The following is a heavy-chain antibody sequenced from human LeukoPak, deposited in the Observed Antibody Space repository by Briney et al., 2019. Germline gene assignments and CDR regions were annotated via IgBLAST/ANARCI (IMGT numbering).Heavy chain of an antibody. J-gene: IGHJ5*02. CDR2: IRYDGINK. CDR3: AKRHYVPGSPTFDP. D-gene: IGHD3-10*01. CDR1: GFTFSSYW. Sequence: GGSLRLSCAASGFTFSSYWMSWVRQAPGTGLEWVAFIRYDGINKYNADSVKGRFTISRDNSKNTLYLQMNSLRAEDTAVYYCAKRHYVPGSPTFDPWGQGTLVTVSS. V-gene: IGHV3-30*02.